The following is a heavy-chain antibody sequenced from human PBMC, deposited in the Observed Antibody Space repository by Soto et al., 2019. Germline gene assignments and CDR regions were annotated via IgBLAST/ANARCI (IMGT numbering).Heavy chain of an antibody. J-gene: IGHJ5*02. CDR1: GYTFTSYG. CDR3: ARDQPNYGSGSYYKTAYNWFDP. D-gene: IGHD3-10*01. CDR2: ISAYNGNT. V-gene: IGHV1-18*04. Sequence: ASVKVSCKASGYTFTSYGISWVRQAPGQGLEWMGWISAYNGNTNYARKLQGRVTMTTDTSTSTAYMELRSLRSDDTAVYYCARDQPNYGSGSYYKTAYNWFDPWGQGTLVTVSS.